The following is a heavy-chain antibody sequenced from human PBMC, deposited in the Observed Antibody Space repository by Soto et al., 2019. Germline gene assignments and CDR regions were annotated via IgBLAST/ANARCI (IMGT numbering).Heavy chain of an antibody. CDR1: GYTFTSYA. CDR2: INAGNGNT. Sequence: GASWKVSCKSSGYTFTSYAMHWVRHAPGQRLEWMGWINAGNGNTKYSQKFQGRVTITRDTSASTAYMELSSPRSEDTAVYYCAQNIVVVTALDYWGQGTLVTVFS. J-gene: IGHJ4*02. D-gene: IGHD2-21*02. CDR3: AQNIVVVTALDY. V-gene: IGHV1-3*01.